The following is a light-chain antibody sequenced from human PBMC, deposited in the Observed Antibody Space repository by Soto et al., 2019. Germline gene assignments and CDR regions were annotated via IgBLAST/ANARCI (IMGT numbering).Light chain of an antibody. CDR3: QQYTENWT. Sequence: DIQMTQSPPTLSASVGDRVTITCRASQGISTWLAWYQQKPGKAPKLLIYRASSLESGVPSRFSGSGSGTEFTITINSLQPDDFATYYCQQYTENWTFGQGTKVEIK. CDR2: RAS. V-gene: IGKV1-5*03. CDR1: QGISTW. J-gene: IGKJ1*01.